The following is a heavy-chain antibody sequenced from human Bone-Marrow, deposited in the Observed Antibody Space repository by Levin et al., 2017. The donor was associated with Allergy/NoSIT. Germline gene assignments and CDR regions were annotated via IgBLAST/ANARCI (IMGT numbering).Heavy chain of an antibody. Sequence: GGSLRLSCAASGFIFNYYGMHWVRQAPGKGLEWVAVISYDESNKKYADSVKGRFTISRDNSKNTLYLQMNSLRVEDTAVYYCAKDVGIGEGPLFYAMDVWGQGTTVTVSS. CDR1: GFIFNYYG. V-gene: IGHV3-30*18. CDR3: AKDVGIGEGPLFYAMDV. CDR2: ISYDESNK. J-gene: IGHJ6*02. D-gene: IGHD2-15*01.